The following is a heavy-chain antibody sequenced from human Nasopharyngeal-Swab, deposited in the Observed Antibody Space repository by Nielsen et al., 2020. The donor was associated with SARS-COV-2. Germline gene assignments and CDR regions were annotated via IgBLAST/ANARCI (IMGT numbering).Heavy chain of an antibody. CDR1: GGSITSTSHY. J-gene: IGHJ4*02. CDR2: VSYRGST. CDR3: AGDGAYSGYDWTY. D-gene: IGHD5-12*01. V-gene: IGHV4-39*07. Sequence: SETLSLTCTVSGGSITSTSHYWGWIRQPPGKGLEWIGCVSYRGSTYHNPSLKSRVTVSVDTSKNQFSPKLTSLTAADTAVYYCAGDGAYSGYDWTYWGQGTLVTVSS.